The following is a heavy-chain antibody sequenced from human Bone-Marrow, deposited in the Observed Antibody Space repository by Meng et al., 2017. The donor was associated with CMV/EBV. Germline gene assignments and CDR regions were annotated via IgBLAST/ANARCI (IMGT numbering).Heavy chain of an antibody. Sequence: GSLRLSCAVYGGSFSGYYWSWIRQPPGKGLEWIGEINHSGSTNYNPSLKSRVTISVDTSKNQFSLKLSSVTAADTAVYYCARVEAPGPGGYFDYWGQGTLVTVSS. V-gene: IGHV4-34*01. CDR3: ARVEAPGPGGYFDY. CDR1: GGSFSGYY. J-gene: IGHJ4*02. CDR2: INHSGST. D-gene: IGHD3-10*01.